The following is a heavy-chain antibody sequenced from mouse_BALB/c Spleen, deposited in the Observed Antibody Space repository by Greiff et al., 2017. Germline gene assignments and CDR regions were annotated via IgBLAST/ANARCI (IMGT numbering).Heavy chain of an antibody. CDR3: IREGGYGAY. CDR2: INPSNGGT. V-gene: IGHV1S81*02. J-gene: IGHJ3*01. Sequence: QVQLQQPGAELVKPGASVKLSCKASGYTFTSYYMYWVKQRPGQGLEWIGGINPSNGGTNFNEKFKSKATLTVDKSSSTAYMQLSSLTSEDSAVYYCIREGGYGAYWGQGTLVTVSA. CDR1: GYTFTSYY. D-gene: IGHD3-1*01.